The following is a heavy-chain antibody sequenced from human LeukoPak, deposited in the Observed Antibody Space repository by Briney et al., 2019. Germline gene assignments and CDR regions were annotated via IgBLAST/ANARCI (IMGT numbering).Heavy chain of an antibody. Sequence: GGSLRLSCAASGFTFSVHYMDWVRQAPGKGLEWVGRTRNKANSYTTEYAASVKGRFTISRDDSKNSLYLQMNSLKSEDTAVYSCARGGYYDSSGYLFDYWGQGTLVTVSS. V-gene: IGHV3-72*01. CDR2: TRNKANSYTT. CDR1: GFTFSVHY. CDR3: ARGGYYDSSGYLFDY. D-gene: IGHD3-22*01. J-gene: IGHJ4*02.